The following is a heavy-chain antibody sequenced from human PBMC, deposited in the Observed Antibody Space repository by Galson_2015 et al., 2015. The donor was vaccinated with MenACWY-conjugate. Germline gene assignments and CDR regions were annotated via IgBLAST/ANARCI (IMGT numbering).Heavy chain of an antibody. D-gene: IGHD3-9*01. Sequence: SLRLSCAASGFTFSSYAMTWVRQAPGKGLEWVSTTSDSGRFTYYGDSVTGRFTISRDNSNNAVFLQMNNVRADDTASYYCAKDLVKNYEMLTGYYSDWGQGTLVTVSS. CDR2: TSDSGRFT. V-gene: IGHV3-23*01. CDR3: AKDLVKNYEMLTGYYSD. J-gene: IGHJ4*02. CDR1: GFTFSSYA.